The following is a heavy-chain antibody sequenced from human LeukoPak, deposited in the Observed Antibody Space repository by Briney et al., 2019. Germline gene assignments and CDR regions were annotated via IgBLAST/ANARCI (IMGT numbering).Heavy chain of an antibody. V-gene: IGHV3-23*01. CDR2: ISGSGGST. CDR1: GFTFSSYA. Sequence: QTGGSLRLSCAASGFTFSSYAMSWVRQAPGKGLEWVSAISGSGGSTYYADSVKGRFTISRDNSKNTLYLQMNSLRAEDTAVYYCAKDSPITIFGVVISSTPTSWGQGTLVTVSS. J-gene: IGHJ4*02. CDR3: AKDSPITIFGVVISSTPTS. D-gene: IGHD3-3*01.